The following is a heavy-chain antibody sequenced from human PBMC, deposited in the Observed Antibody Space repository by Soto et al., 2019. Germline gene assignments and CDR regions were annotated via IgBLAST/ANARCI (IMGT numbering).Heavy chain of an antibody. CDR3: AKVAAARPFFDY. Sequence: DVQLVESGGGLVQPGRSLRLSCAASGFTFDEYAMHLVRQAPGKGLEWVSGSNWNSGSIAYADSVKGRFTISRDNAKNSLYLQMNSLRVGDTALYYCAKVAAARPFFDYWGQGTLVTVSS. J-gene: IGHJ4*02. D-gene: IGHD6-13*01. CDR2: SNWNSGSI. CDR1: GFTFDEYA. V-gene: IGHV3-9*01.